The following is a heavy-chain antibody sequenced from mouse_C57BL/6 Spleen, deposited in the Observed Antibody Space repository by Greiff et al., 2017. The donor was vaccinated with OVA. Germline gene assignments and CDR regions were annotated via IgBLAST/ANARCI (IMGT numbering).Heavy chain of an antibody. CDR2: INSDGGSP. CDR3: ARHVAYYSNLYAMDY. V-gene: IGHV5-2*01. Sequence: EVQLVESGGGLVQPGESLKLSCESNEYEFPSHDMSWVRTTPEKRLELVAAINSDGGSPYYPDTMERRFIISRDNTKKTLYLQMSSLRSEDTALYYCARHVAYYSNLYAMDYWGQGTSVTVSS. CDR1: EYEFPSHD. J-gene: IGHJ4*01. D-gene: IGHD2-5*01.